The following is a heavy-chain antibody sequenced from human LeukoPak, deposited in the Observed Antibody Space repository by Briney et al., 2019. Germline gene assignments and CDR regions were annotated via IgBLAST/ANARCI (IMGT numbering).Heavy chain of an antibody. J-gene: IGHJ5*02. CDR1: GYSISSGYY. D-gene: IGHD3-16*01. Sequence: PSATLSLTCAVSGYSISSGYYWGWIRQPPAKRLEWIGSIYHSGSTYYNTSLNSRVTISVDTSENQFSLSLTSVTAADTAVYYCARVVSRQIGGFDPWGQGTVVTVSS. CDR2: IYHSGST. CDR3: ARVVSRQIGGFDP. V-gene: IGHV4-38-2*01.